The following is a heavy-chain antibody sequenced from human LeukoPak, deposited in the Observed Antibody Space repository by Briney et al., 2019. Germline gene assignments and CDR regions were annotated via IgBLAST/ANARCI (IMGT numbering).Heavy chain of an antibody. CDR3: ARHAKFGWSLF. V-gene: IGHV4-39*01. CDR2: IYYSGST. D-gene: IGHD3-10*01. CDR1: GGSISSSSYY. Sequence: PSEILSLTCTVSGGSISSSSYYWGWIRQPPGKGLEWIGSIYYSGSTYYNPSLKSRVTISVDTSKNQFSLKLSSVTAADTAVYYCARHAKFGWSLFWGQGTLVTVSS. J-gene: IGHJ4*02.